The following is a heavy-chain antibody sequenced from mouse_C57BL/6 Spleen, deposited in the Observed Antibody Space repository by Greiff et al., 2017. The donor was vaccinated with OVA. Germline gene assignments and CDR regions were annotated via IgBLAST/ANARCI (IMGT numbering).Heavy chain of an antibody. V-gene: IGHV3-1*01. J-gene: IGHJ3*01. CDR2: ISYSGST. CDR1: GYSITSGYD. D-gene: IGHD3-2*02. CDR3: ASTAQAGFAY. Sequence: EVQLQESGPGMVKPSQSLSLTCTVTGYSITSGYDWHWIRHFPGNKLEWMGYISYSGSTNYNPSLKSRISITHDTSKNHFFLKLNSVTTEDTATYYCASTAQAGFAYWGQGTLVTVSA.